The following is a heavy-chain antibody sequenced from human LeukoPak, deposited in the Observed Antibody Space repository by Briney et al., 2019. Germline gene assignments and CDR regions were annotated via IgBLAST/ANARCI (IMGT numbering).Heavy chain of an antibody. J-gene: IGHJ4*02. CDR1: GFTFSSYA. CDR3: AEDRSCTNDICHGDFDY. CDR2: ISGSGGST. V-gene: IGHV3-23*01. D-gene: IGHD2-8*01. Sequence: PGGSLRLSCAASGFTFSSYAVSWVRQAPGKGLEWVSSISGSGGSTYRADSVKGRFTISRDNSENTLYLQINSLRAEDTALYYCAEDRSCTNDICHGDFDYWGQGTLVTVSS.